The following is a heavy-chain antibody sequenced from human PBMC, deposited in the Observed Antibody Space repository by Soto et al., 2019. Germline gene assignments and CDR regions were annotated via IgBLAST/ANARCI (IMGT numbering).Heavy chain of an antibody. CDR3: AKELAPTYYYDSSGYYYVMRADAFDI. D-gene: IGHD3-22*01. CDR1: GFTFSSYA. J-gene: IGHJ3*02. CDR2: ISGSGGST. Sequence: PGGSLRLSCAASGFTFSSYAMSWVRQAPGKGLEWVSAISGSGGSTYYADSVKGRFTISRDNSKNTLYLQMNSLRAEDTAVYYCAKELAPTYYYDSSGYYYVMRADAFDIWGQGTMVTVSS. V-gene: IGHV3-23*01.